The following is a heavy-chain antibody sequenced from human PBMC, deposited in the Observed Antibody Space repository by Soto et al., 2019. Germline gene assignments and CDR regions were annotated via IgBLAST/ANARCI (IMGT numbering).Heavy chain of an antibody. Sequence: PGESLKISCKGSGYSFTSYWIGWVRQKPGKGLEWMGRIDPSDSQTYYSPSFRGHVTISVTKSITTVFLQWSSLRASDTAMYYCARQIHDSDTGPNFQYYFDSWGQGTPVTVSS. D-gene: IGHD5-18*01. CDR1: GYSFTSYW. CDR3: ARQIHDSDTGPNFQYYFDS. J-gene: IGHJ4*02. V-gene: IGHV5-10-1*01. CDR2: IDPSDSQT.